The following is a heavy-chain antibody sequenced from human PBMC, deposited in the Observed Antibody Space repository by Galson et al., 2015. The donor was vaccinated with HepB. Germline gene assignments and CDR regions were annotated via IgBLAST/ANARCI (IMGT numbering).Heavy chain of an antibody. CDR2: IYPGDSDI. D-gene: IGHD6-19*01. V-gene: IGHV5-51*03. J-gene: IGHJ4*02. Sequence: QSGAEVKKPGESLKISCKASGYSFTSYWIAWVRQMPGKGLEWVGIIYPGDSDIRYSPSFQGQVTISADKSISTAYLQWSTLKASDTAMYYCARRSRDRSGWLFYFDYWGQGTLVTVSS. CDR1: GYSFTSYW. CDR3: ARRSRDRSGWLFYFDY.